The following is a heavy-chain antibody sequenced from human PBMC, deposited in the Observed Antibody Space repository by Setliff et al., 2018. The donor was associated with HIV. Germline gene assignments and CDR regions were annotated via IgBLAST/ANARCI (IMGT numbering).Heavy chain of an antibody. V-gene: IGHV4-4*02. CDR1: GGPISSNNW. CDR2: IYHSGST. J-gene: IGHJ6*03. Sequence: SETLSLTCAVSGGPISSNNWWSWVRQPPGKGLEWIGEIYHSGSTNYNPSLKGRVTISVDKSKNQFSLKLSSVTAADTAVYYCARAMYYYGSGSYDYYMDVWGKGTTVTVSS. CDR3: ARAMYYYGSGSYDYYMDV. D-gene: IGHD3-10*01.